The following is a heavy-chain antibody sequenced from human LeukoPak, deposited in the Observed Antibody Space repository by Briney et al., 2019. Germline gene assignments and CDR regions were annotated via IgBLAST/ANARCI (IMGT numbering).Heavy chain of an antibody. V-gene: IGHV3-53*01. CDR3: ARGLGSGSSPFDY. Sequence: GGSLRLSCAASGFTVSTNYMSWVRQAPGKGLEWVSVIYSDGSTYYADSVKGRFTISRDNSKNSLYLQMNSLRAEDTAVYYCARGLGSGSSPFDYWGQGTLVTVSS. CDR2: IYSDGST. CDR1: GFTVSTNY. D-gene: IGHD3-10*01. J-gene: IGHJ4*02.